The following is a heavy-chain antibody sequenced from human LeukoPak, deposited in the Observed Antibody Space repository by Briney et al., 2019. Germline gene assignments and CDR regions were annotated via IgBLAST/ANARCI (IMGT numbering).Heavy chain of an antibody. J-gene: IGHJ4*02. CDR3: ARTSWQLVPSYYFDY. CDR1: GGSISSYY. D-gene: IGHD6-13*01. CDR2: IYYSGST. Sequence: PSETLSLTCTVSGGSISSYYWSWIRQPPGKGLEWIGYIYYSGSTNYNPSLKSRVTISVDTSKNQFSLKLSSVTAADTAVYYCARTSWQLVPSYYFDYWGQGTLVTVSS. V-gene: IGHV4-59*01.